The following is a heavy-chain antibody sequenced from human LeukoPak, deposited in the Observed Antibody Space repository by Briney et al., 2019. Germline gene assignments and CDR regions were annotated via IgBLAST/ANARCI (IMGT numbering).Heavy chain of an antibody. CDR3: ARDLGTYCSSTSCYDY. V-gene: IGHV1-2*02. D-gene: IGHD2-2*01. CDR1: GYTFTGYY. CDR2: INPNSGGT. Sequence: ASVKVSCKASGYTFTGYYMHWVRQAPGQGLEWMGWINPNSGGTNYAQKFQGRVTMTRDTSISTAYMELSRLRSDDTAVYYCARDLGTYCSSTSCYDYWGQGTLVTVSS. J-gene: IGHJ4*02.